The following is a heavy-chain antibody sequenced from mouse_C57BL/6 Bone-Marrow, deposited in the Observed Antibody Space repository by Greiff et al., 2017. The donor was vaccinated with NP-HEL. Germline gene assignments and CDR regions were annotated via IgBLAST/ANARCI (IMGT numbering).Heavy chain of an antibody. CDR3: AREAPDQVFAY. CDR1: GFTFSSYA. CDR2: ISDGGSYT. V-gene: IGHV5-4*01. J-gene: IGHJ3*01. Sequence: DVMLVESGGGLVKPGGSLKLSCAASGFTFSSYAMSWVRQTPEKGLEWVATISDGGSYTYYPDTVKGRFTISRDNAKNNLYLQMSHLKSDDTAMYYSAREAPDQVFAYWGKGTPVTVSA.